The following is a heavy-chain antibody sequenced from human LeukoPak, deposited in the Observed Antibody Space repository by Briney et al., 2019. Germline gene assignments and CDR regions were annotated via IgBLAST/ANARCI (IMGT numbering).Heavy chain of an antibody. V-gene: IGHV3-21*01. Sequence: GGSLRLPCAASGFTFSSYSLSWVRQAPGKGLEWVSSISSSSSYIYYADSVKGRFTLSRDNAKNSLYLQMNSLRAEDTAVYYCARDSGAGRYYYHYSMDVWGKGTTVTVTS. CDR2: ISSSSSYI. CDR1: GFTFSSYS. CDR3: ARDSGAGRYYYHYSMDV. J-gene: IGHJ6*04. D-gene: IGHD3-10*01.